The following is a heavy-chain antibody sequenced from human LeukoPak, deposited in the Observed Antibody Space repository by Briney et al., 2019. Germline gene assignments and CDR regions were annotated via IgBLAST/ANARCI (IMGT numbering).Heavy chain of an antibody. D-gene: IGHD2-15*01. Sequence: GGSLRLSCAASEFSVGSNYMTWVRQAPGKGLEWVSLIYSGGSTYYADSVKGRFTISRDNSKNTLYLQMNSLRAEDTAVYYCARHRRYCSGDTCLIFDYWGQGTLVTVSS. CDR1: EFSVGSNY. J-gene: IGHJ4*02. CDR3: ARHRRYCSGDTCLIFDY. CDR2: IYSGGST. V-gene: IGHV3-66*04.